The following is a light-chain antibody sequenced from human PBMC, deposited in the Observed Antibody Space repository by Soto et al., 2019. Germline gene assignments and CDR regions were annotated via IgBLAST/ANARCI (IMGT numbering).Light chain of an antibody. CDR2: DVS. Sequence: QSALTQPASVSGSPGQSITISCTGTSSDIGGYEYVSWYQQQPGKAPKRIIYDVSDRPSGVSNRFSGSKSGNTASLAISGLQAEDEADYYCNSYTSSNLLAVFGTGTKLTVL. CDR1: SSDIGGYEY. CDR3: NSYTSSNLLAV. J-gene: IGLJ1*01. V-gene: IGLV2-14*03.